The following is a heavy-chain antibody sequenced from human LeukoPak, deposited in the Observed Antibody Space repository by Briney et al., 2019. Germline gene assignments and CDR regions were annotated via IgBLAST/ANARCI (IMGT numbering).Heavy chain of an antibody. Sequence: SVTVSCTASGGTFSIYAISWVRQAPGQGVEWMGGIIPIFGTANYPQKFQGRVTITADESTSTAYMELSSLRSEDTAVYYCARAHYYYDSSGYYYVTYYYGMDVWGQGTTVTVSS. CDR2: IIPIFGTA. CDR3: ARAHYYYDSSGYYYVTYYYGMDV. CDR1: GGTFSIYA. J-gene: IGHJ6*02. D-gene: IGHD3-22*01. V-gene: IGHV1-69*13.